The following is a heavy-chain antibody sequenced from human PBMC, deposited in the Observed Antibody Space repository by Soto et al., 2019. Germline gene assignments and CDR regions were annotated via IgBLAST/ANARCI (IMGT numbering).Heavy chain of an antibody. J-gene: IGHJ4*02. V-gene: IGHV5-51*01. Sequence: HGESLKISCEVSGYTFTNNWIGWVRQMPGKGLEWVGIIFPGGPGIKYSPSFQGQGTISVDKSISTAYLQWNSLKASDTAMYYCATVEYGKADYWGQGTLVTVSS. CDR3: ATVEYGKADY. CDR1: GYTFTNNW. CDR2: IFPGGPGI. D-gene: IGHD4-17*01.